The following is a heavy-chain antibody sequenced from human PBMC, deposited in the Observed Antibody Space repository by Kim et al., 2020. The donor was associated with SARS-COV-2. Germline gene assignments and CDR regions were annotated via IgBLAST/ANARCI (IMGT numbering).Heavy chain of an antibody. CDR2: ININTGNP. J-gene: IGHJ4*02. CDR1: GYTFPTYG. D-gene: IGHD1-7*01. CDR3: ASGNTGRIDD. V-gene: IGHV7-4-1*02. Sequence: ASVKVSCKASGYTFPTYGLNWVRQAPGQGLEWMGWININTGNPTYAQAFIGRFVFSLDTSVSTAYLQISSLKAEDTAVYYCASGNTGRIDDWGQGTLVTVSS.